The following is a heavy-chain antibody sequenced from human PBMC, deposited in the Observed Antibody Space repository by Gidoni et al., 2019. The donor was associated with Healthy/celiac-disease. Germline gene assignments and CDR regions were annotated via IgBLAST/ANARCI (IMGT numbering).Heavy chain of an antibody. Sequence: QVQLQQWGAGLLKPSATLSLTCAVYGGSFIGYYWSWIRKPPGKGLEWIGEINHRGSTNYNPSLKSRVTISVDTSKNQFSLKLSSVTAADTAVYYCASRVTIFGGAGYWGQGTLVTVSS. CDR3: ASRVTIFGGAGY. CDR2: INHRGST. J-gene: IGHJ4*02. CDR1: GGSFIGYY. V-gene: IGHV4-34*01. D-gene: IGHD3-3*01.